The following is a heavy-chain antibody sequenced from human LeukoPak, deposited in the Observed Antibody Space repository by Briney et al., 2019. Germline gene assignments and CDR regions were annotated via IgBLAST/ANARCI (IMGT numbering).Heavy chain of an antibody. CDR3: ARTTSLTASGYDY. CDR1: GYTFINYH. Sequence: ASVRVSCRASGYTFINYHINWVRQASGQGLDWMGWMNPNSGDRGYAQNFQGRVTITSDTSISTAYMELSSLRSEDTAVYFCARTTSLTASGYDYWGQGTLVTVSS. J-gene: IGHJ4*02. V-gene: IGHV1-8*03. CDR2: MNPNSGDR. D-gene: IGHD4-17*01.